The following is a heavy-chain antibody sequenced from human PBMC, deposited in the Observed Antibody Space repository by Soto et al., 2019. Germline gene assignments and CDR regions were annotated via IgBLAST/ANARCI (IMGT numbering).Heavy chain of an antibody. CDR3: TRVDPFNWNYDWFDP. Sequence: GGSLRLSCTASGFTFGDYAMSWFRQAPGKGLEWVGFIRSGAYGGTTEYAASVKGRFTISKDDSKSIAYLQMNSLKTEDTAVYYCTRVDPFNWNYDWFDPWGQGTLVTVSS. V-gene: IGHV3-49*03. J-gene: IGHJ5*02. CDR2: IRSGAYGGTT. CDR1: GFTFGDYA. D-gene: IGHD1-7*01.